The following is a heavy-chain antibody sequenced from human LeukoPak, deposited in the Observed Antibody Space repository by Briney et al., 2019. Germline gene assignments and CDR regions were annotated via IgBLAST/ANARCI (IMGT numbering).Heavy chain of an antibody. Sequence: PGGSLRLSCVASGFTASSDYMSWVRQAPGKGLEWVSVIYSGGSTDYADSVKGRFTISRDNSKNTLYLQMNSLRAEDTAVYFCAKGSSTWFDAFDIWGQGTMVTVSS. CDR3: AKGSSTWFDAFDI. D-gene: IGHD6-13*01. V-gene: IGHV3-53*01. J-gene: IGHJ3*02. CDR1: GFTASSDY. CDR2: IYSGGST.